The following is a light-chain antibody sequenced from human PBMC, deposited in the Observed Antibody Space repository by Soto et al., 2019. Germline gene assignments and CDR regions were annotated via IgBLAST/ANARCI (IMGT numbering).Light chain of an antibody. V-gene: IGLV1-40*01. CDR1: SSNIGAGFD. CDR3: QSYDISLTGFWT. Sequence: QSVLTQPPSVSGAPGQRITISCTGSSSNIGAGFDVHWYQHLPGTAPKLLIYGNSRRPSGVPDRFSGSRSGTSASLAITGLQAEDEAHYYCQSYDISLTGFWTFGGGTKVTVL. CDR2: GNS. J-gene: IGLJ2*01.